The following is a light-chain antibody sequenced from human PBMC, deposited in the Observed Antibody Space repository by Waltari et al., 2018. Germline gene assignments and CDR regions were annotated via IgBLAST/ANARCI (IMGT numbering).Light chain of an antibody. CDR1: SSDVGGYNY. V-gene: IGLV2-8*01. CDR3: SSYAGSNIVV. CDR2: EVT. Sequence: QSALRQPPSASGSPGQSVTISCTGTSSDVGGYNYVSWYQQHPGKAPKFVIYEVTKRPSGVPDRFSGSKSGNTASLTVSGLQAEDEADYYCSSYAGSNIVVFGGGTKLTVL. J-gene: IGLJ2*01.